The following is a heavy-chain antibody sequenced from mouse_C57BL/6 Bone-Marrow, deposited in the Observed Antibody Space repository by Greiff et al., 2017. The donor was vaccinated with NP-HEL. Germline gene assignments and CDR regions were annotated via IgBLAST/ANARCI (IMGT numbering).Heavy chain of an antibody. V-gene: IGHV5-17*01. D-gene: IGHD1-1*01. CDR2: ISSGSSTI. Sequence: EVQLQESGGGLVKPGGSLKLSCAASGFTFSDYGMHWVRQAPEKGLEWVAYISSGSSTIYYADTVKGRFTISRDNAKNTLFLQMTSLRSEDTAMYYCARESYYYGSSYPAWFAYWGQGTLVTVSA. CDR1: GFTFSDYG. CDR3: ARESYYYGSSYPAWFAY. J-gene: IGHJ3*01.